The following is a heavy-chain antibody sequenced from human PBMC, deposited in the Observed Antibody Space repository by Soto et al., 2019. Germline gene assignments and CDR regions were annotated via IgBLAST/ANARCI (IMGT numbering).Heavy chain of an antibody. V-gene: IGHV3-33*01. J-gene: IGHJ4*02. Sequence: GGSLRLSCAASGFTFSDYGIHWVRQAPGKGLEWVAVIWYDGSNKYYADSVKGRFTISRDNSKNTLYLQMNSLRAEDTAVYYCARDPLHYDILTGYSPNYFDFWGQGTLVT. D-gene: IGHD3-9*01. CDR3: ARDPLHYDILTGYSPNYFDF. CDR2: IWYDGSNK. CDR1: GFTFSDYG.